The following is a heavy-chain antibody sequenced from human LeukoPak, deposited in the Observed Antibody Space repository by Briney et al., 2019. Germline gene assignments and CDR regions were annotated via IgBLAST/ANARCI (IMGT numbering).Heavy chain of an antibody. J-gene: IGHJ4*02. V-gene: IGHV3-21*01. CDR3: ARGGPGSTTVTTPDFDY. D-gene: IGHD4-17*01. Sequence: PGGSLRLSCAASGFTFSSYSMNWVRQAPGKGLEWVSSISSSSSYIYYADSVKGRFTISRDNAKNSLYLQMNSLRAEDTAVYYCARGGPGSTTVTTPDFDYWGQGTLVTVSS. CDR2: ISSSSSYI. CDR1: GFTFSSYS.